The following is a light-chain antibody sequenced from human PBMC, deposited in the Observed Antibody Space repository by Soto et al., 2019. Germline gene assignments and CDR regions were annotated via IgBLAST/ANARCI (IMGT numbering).Light chain of an antibody. J-gene: IGLJ1*01. CDR1: SSDVGGYNY. Sequence: QSALTQPRSVSGSPGQSVTISCTGTSSDVGGYNYVSWYRQHPGKAPKLMIYDVSTRPSGVPDRFSGSKSGNTASLTISGLQAEDEADYYCCSYAGSYTWVFVTGTKLTVL. CDR2: DVS. V-gene: IGLV2-11*01. CDR3: CSYAGSYTWV.